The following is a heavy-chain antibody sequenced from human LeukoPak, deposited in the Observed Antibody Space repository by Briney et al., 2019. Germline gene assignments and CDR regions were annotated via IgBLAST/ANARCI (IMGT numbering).Heavy chain of an antibody. CDR1: RFTFDDYS. V-gene: IGHV3-43*01. CDR3: TKVARNSSWPYFDS. D-gene: IGHD3-22*01. Sequence: GGSLRLSCAASRFTFDDYSIHWVRQPPGKGLEWIFVISWDGGATYYADSVKGRFTVSRDKSKNSLFLQMNSVITEDTAFYYCTKVARNSSWPYFDSWGQGTLVTVSS. CDR2: ISWDGGAT. J-gene: IGHJ4*02.